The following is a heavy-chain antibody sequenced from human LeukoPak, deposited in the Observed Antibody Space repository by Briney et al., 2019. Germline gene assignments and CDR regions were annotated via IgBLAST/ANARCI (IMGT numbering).Heavy chain of an antibody. V-gene: IGHV4-39*07. D-gene: IGHD6-19*01. J-gene: IGHJ4*02. CDR2: IYYSGST. CDR3: ARVTDSSGWYYDY. CDR1: GGSISSSSYY. Sequence: PSETLSLTCTVSGGSISSSSYYWGWIRQPPGKGLEWIGSIYYSGSTYYNPSLKSRVTISVDTSKNQFSLKLSSVTAADTAVYYCARVTDSSGWYYDYWGQGTLVTVSS.